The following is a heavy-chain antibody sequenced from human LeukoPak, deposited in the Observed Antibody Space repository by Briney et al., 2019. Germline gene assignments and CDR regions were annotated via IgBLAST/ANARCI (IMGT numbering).Heavy chain of an antibody. Sequence: PSETLSLTCAVYGGSFSGYYWSWIRQPPGKGLEWIGEINHSGSTNYNPSLKSRVTISVDTSKNQFSLKLSSVTAADTAVYYCARSLGGRAYYDFWSGYPDAFDIWGQGTMVTVSS. D-gene: IGHD3-3*01. V-gene: IGHV4-34*01. CDR3: ARSLGGRAYYDFWSGYPDAFDI. J-gene: IGHJ3*02. CDR1: GGSFSGYY. CDR2: INHSGST.